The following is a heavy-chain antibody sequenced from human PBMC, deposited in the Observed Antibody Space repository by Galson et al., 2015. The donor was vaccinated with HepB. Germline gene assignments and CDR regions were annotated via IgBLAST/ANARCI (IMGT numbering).Heavy chain of an antibody. CDR2: ISSNGGST. CDR1: GFTFSSYA. Sequence: SLRLSCAASGFTFSSYAMHWVRQAPGKGLEYVSAISSNGGSTYYADSVKGRFTISRDNSKNTLYLQMSSLRAEDTAVYYCVKDRNGGNSGEFGDYWGQGTLVTVSS. V-gene: IGHV3-64D*06. CDR3: VKDRNGGNSGEFGDY. J-gene: IGHJ4*02. D-gene: IGHD4-23*01.